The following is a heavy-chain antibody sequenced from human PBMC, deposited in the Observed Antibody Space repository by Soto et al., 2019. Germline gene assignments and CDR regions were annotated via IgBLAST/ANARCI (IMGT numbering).Heavy chain of an antibody. J-gene: IGHJ4*02. CDR3: ARSRIIGMTWSFDY. CDR1: GYSFVNYW. D-gene: IGHD1-20*01. CDR2: IYPADSDT. V-gene: IGHV5-51*01. Sequence: GESLKISCKVSGYSFVNYWIGWVRQMPGKGLEWMGIIYPADSDTRYSPSFQGQVTISADKSINTAYLQWSSLQASDTATYYCARSRIIGMTWSFDYWGQGTLVTVS.